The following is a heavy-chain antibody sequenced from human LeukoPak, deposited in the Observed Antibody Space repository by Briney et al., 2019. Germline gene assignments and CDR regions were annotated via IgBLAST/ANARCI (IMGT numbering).Heavy chain of an antibody. V-gene: IGHV4-39*07. CDR3: ARGCYSWYFKHLYFDY. J-gene: IGHJ4*02. Sequence: SETLSLTCTVSGGSISSGDYYWSWIRQPPGKGLEWIGEINHSGSTNYNPSLKSRVTISVDTSKNQFSLKLSSVTAADTAVYYCARGCYSWYFKHLYFDYWGQGTLVTVSS. CDR2: INHSGST. CDR1: GGSISSGDYY. D-gene: IGHD6-13*01.